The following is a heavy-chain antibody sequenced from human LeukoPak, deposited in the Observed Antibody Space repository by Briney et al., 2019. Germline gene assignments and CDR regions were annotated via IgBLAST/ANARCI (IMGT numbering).Heavy chain of an antibody. J-gene: IGHJ4*02. V-gene: IGHV3-21*01. CDR3: ARDPTTVVTYYFDY. Sequence: GGSLRLSCAASGFTFSSYSMNWVRQAPGKGLEWVSSISSSSSYIYYADSVKGRFTISRDNAKNSLYLQMNSLRVEDTAVYYCARDPTTVVTYYFDYWGQGTLVTVSS. CDR1: GFTFSSYS. CDR2: ISSSSSYI. D-gene: IGHD4-23*01.